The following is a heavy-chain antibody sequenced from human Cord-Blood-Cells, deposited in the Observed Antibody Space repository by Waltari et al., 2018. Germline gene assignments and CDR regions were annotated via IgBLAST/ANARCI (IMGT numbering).Heavy chain of an antibody. J-gene: IGHJ4*02. CDR2: ITPHKGGT. CDR1: GYTFTGYY. V-gene: IGHV1-2*02. D-gene: IGHD2-21*02. CDR3: ASLEVTMGDY. Sequence: QVQLVQSGAEVKKPGASVKVSCKASGYTFTGYYMHWVRQAPGQGLEWMGWITPHKGGTNYAQKFQGRVTMTRDPSISTAYMELSRLRSDDTAVYYCASLEVTMGDYWGQGTLVTVSS.